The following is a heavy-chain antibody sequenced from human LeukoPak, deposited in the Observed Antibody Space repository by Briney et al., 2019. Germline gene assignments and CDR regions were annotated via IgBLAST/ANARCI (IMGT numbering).Heavy chain of an antibody. V-gene: IGHV3-15*01. J-gene: IGHJ4*02. CDR1: GFTFSNAW. Sequence: PGGSLRLSCAASGFTFSNAWMSWVRQAPGKGLEWVGRIKSKTDGGTTDYAAPVKGRFTISRDDSKNTLYLQMNSLKTEDTAVYYCTTDPGVEMATDYFDYWGQGTLVTVSS. CDR2: IKSKTDGGTT. D-gene: IGHD5-24*01. CDR3: TTDPGVEMATDYFDY.